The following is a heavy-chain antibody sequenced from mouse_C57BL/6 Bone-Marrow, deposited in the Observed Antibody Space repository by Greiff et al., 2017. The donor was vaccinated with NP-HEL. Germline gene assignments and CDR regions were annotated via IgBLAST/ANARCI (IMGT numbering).Heavy chain of an antibody. Sequence: EVKLMESGGDLVKPGGSLKLSCAASGFTFSSYGMSWVRQTPDKRLEWVATISSGGSYTYYPDSVKGRFTISRDNAKNTLYLQMSSLNSEDTAMYDCARQGGGFDYWGQGTTLTVSS. CDR2: ISSGGSYT. CDR3: ARQGGGFDY. CDR1: GFTFSSYG. V-gene: IGHV5-6*01. J-gene: IGHJ2*01.